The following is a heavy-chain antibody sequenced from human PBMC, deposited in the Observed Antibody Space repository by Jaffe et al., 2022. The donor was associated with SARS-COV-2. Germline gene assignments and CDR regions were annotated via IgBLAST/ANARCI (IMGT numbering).Heavy chain of an antibody. Sequence: QGQLVQSGAEMKKPGASVKVSCKASGYTFTTYALHWVRQAPGQGLEWMGWINAGDGKTKYSQRFQGRVTNTRDTSASTAYMELSSLRSEDTAVYYCARGESGSSGWKQRGMDVWGQGTTVIVSS. V-gene: IGHV1-3*01. CDR1: GYTFTTYA. CDR2: INAGDGKT. D-gene: IGHD6-19*01. J-gene: IGHJ6*02. CDR3: ARGESGSSGWKQRGMDV.